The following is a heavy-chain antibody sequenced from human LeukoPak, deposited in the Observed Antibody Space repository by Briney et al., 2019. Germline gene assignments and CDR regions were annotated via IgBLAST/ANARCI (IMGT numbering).Heavy chain of an antibody. CDR2: IYYSGST. Sequence: PSETLSLTCTVSGGSISSSSYYWGCIRQPPGKGLECIGSIYYSGSTYYNPSLKSRVTISVDTSKNQFSLKLTSVTAADTAVYYCARGGSKDYYFDYWGQGTLVTVSS. CDR1: GGSISSSSYY. CDR3: ARGGSKDYYFDY. J-gene: IGHJ4*02. D-gene: IGHD3-10*01. V-gene: IGHV4-39*07.